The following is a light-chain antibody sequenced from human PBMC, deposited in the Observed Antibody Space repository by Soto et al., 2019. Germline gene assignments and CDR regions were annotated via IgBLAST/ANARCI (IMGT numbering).Light chain of an antibody. J-gene: IGLJ2*01. CDR2: QDS. Sequence: SYELTQPPSVSVSPGQTASITCSGDKLGDKYACWYQQKPGQSPVLVIYQDSKRPSGIPERFSGSNSGNTATLTISGTQAMDEADYSCQAWDSIVVFGGGTKLTVL. V-gene: IGLV3-1*01. CDR3: QAWDSIVV. CDR1: KLGDKY.